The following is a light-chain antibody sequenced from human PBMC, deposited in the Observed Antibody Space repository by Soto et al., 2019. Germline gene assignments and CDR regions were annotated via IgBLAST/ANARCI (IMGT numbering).Light chain of an antibody. J-gene: IGKJ4*01. CDR2: GAP. V-gene: IGKV3-15*01. CDR1: RNINRK. Sequence: EIVMTQSPATLSVSPGERATLSCRASRNINRKLAWYQQKPGQAPRLLISGAPPRATGIPARFSGSGSGTEFTLTISSLQSEDFALYYCQQYYDYPPLIFGGGAKVEIK. CDR3: QQYYDYPPLI.